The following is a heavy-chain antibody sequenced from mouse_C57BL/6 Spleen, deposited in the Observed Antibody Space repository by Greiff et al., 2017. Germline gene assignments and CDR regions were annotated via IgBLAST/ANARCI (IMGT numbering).Heavy chain of an antibody. D-gene: IGHD2-4*01. CDR3: ARNYDYDGGFDY. CDR2: ISSGSSTI. J-gene: IGHJ2*01. CDR1: GFTISDYG. Sequence: VQLKESGGGLVKPGGSLKLSCAASGFTISDYGMHWVRPAPEKGLEWVAYISSGSSTIYYADTVKGRFTISRDNAKNTLFLQMTSLRSEDTAMYDCARNYDYDGGFDYGGQGTTLTVSS. V-gene: IGHV5-17*01.